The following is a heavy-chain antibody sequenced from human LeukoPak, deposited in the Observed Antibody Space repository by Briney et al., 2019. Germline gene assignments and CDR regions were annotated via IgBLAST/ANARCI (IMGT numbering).Heavy chain of an antibody. CDR2: MKPNSGNT. J-gene: IGHJ6*03. CDR1: GYTFTSYD. CDR3: ATQRRGGTPSYYMDV. D-gene: IGHD2-15*01. V-gene: IGHV1-8*02. Sequence: ASVKVSCKASGYTFTSYDINWVRLATGQGLEWMGWMKPNSGNTGYAQKFQGRVTMTRNTSISTAYMELSSLRSEDTAVYYCATQRRGGTPSYYMDVWGKGTTVTISS.